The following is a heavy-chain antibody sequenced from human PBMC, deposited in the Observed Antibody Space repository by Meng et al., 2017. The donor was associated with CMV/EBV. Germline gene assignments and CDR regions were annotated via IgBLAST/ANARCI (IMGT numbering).Heavy chain of an antibody. Sequence: ASVKVSCKASGYTFTGYYIHWVRQAPGQGLGWMGWINPNTGGTNYAQKFQGRVTMTRETSISTAYMELSRLRSDDTAVYYCARILVEPAAIYYGLDVWGQGTTVTVSS. CDR1: GYTFTGYY. V-gene: IGHV1-2*02. CDR3: ARILVEPAAIYYGLDV. J-gene: IGHJ6*02. CDR2: INPNTGGT. D-gene: IGHD2-2*01.